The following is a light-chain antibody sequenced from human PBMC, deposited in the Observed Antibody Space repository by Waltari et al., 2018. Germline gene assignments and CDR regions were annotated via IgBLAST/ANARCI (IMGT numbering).Light chain of an antibody. CDR3: QQESNWWT. Sequence: DIVLTQSPATLSLSPGERATLSCRASQSVSSSLAWYQQKPGQPPRLLIFGASSSATGIPERCSGSGSDTDFPLIISGLEADDVAVYFWQQESNWWTFGQGTKVELK. J-gene: IGKJ1*01. CDR1: QSVSSS. V-gene: IGKV3-11*01. CDR2: GAS.